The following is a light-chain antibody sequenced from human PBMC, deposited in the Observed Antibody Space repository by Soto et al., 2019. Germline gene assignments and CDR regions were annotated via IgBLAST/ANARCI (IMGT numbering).Light chain of an antibody. CDR2: EDT. CDR3: CAFTSAGTWV. Sequence: QSALTQPASVSGSPGQSITISCAGTSSDVGSHPLVSWYQQHPDKAPKLMISEDTKRPSGVSNRFSGSKSGNMASLTISGLQAEDEADYYCCAFTSAGTWVFGGGTKVTVL. CDR1: SSDVGSHPL. V-gene: IGLV2-23*01. J-gene: IGLJ3*02.